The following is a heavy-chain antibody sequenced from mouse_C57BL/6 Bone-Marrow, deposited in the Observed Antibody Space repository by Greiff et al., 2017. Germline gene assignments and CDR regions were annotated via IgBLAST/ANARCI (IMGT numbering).Heavy chain of an antibody. CDR2: INPSSGYT. J-gene: IGHJ4*01. Sequence: QVHVKQSGAELAKPGASVKLSCKASGYTFTSYWMHWVKQRPGQGLEWIGYINPSSGYTKYNQKFKDKATLTADKSSSTAYMQLSSLTYEDSAVYYCASLGDYGLYAMDYWGQGTSVTVCS. D-gene: IGHD2-4*01. V-gene: IGHV1-7*01. CDR1: GYTFTSYW. CDR3: ASLGDYGLYAMDY.